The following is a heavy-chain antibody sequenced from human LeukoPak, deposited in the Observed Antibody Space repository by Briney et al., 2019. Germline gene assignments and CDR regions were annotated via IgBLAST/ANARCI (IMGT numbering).Heavy chain of an antibody. V-gene: IGHV4-34*01. Sequence: KPSETLSLTCAVYGGSFSGYYWSWIRQPPGKGLEWIGEINHSGSTNYNPSLKSRVTISVDTSKNQFSLKLSSVTAADTAVYYCARGQEWLVPDYWGQGTLVTVSS. CDR1: GGSFSGYY. J-gene: IGHJ4*02. CDR2: INHSGST. CDR3: ARGQEWLVPDY. D-gene: IGHD6-19*01.